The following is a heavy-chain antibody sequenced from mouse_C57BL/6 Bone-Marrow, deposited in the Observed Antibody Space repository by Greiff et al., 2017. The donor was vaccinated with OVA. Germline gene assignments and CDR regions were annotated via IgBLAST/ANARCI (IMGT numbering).Heavy chain of an antibody. V-gene: IGHV1-72*01. Sequence: VQLQQPGAELVKPGASVKLSCKASGYTFTSYWMHWVKQRPGRGLEWIGRIDPNSGGTKYNEKFKSKATLTVDKPSSTAYMQLSSLPSHASAFYYCARSWDYSNYVPWFAYWCQGTLLTVSA. D-gene: IGHD2-5*01. CDR3: ARSWDYSNYVPWFAY. CDR2: IDPNSGGT. J-gene: IGHJ3*01. CDR1: GYTFTSYW.